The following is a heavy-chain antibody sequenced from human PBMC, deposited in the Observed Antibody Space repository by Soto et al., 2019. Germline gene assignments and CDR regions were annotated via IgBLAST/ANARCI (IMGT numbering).Heavy chain of an antibody. J-gene: IGHJ3*02. V-gene: IGHV3-30-3*01. CDR1: GFTFSSYA. D-gene: IGHD3-16*01. CDR3: ARDLGTGDAFDI. CDR2: ISYDGSNK. Sequence: GGSLRLSCAASGFTFSSYAMHWVRQAPGKGLEWVAVISYDGSNKYYADSVKGRFTISRDNSKNTLYLQMNSLRAEDTAVYYCARDLGTGDAFDIWGRGTMVTVSS.